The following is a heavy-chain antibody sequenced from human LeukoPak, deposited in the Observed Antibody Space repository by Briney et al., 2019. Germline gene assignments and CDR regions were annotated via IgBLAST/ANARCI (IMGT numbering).Heavy chain of an antibody. CDR1: GYIFTSNS. CDR2: ISTFNGYT. V-gene: IGHV1-18*04. J-gene: IGHJ4*02. Sequence: ASVKVSCKPSGYIFTSNSITWVRQASGQQLEWMGWISTFNGYTKYAQNLQGRITMTRDTATRTVYLEMRNLRSDDTAVYFCARGEFYYDLWGQATLVTVSS. CDR3: ARGEFYYDL. D-gene: IGHD3-16*01.